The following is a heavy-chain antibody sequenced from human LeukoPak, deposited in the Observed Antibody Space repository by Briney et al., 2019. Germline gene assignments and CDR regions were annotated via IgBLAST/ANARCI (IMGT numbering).Heavy chain of an antibody. V-gene: IGHV4-59*01. CDR2: IYYSGST. Sequence: SETQSLTCTVSGGSISSYYWSWIRQPPGKGQEWIGYIYYSGSTNHNPSLKSRVTISVDTSKNQFSLKLSSVTASDTAVYYCAREHVEMATILIDYWGQGTLVTVSS. D-gene: IGHD5-24*01. CDR3: AREHVEMATILIDY. J-gene: IGHJ4*02. CDR1: GGSISSYY.